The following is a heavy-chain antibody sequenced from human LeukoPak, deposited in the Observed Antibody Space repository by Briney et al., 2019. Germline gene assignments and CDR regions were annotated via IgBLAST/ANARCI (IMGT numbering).Heavy chain of an antibody. CDR1: GYTFTSYG. J-gene: IGHJ3*02. CDR3: ARGPSEYSSSSDTFDI. V-gene: IGHV1-18*01. CDR2: ISAYNGNT. D-gene: IGHD6-6*01. Sequence: GASVKVSCKASGYTFTSYGISWVRQAPGQGLEWMGWISAYNGNTDYAQKLQGRVTMTTDTSTSTAYMELRSLRSDDTAVYYCARGPSEYSSSSDTFDIWGQGTMVTVSS.